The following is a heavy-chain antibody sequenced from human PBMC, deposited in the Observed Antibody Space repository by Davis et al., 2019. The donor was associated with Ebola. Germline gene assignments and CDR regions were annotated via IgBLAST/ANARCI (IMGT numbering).Heavy chain of an antibody. Sequence: GESLKISCAASGFTFSGSAMHWFRQASGKGLEWIGRIRSKANSYATTYAASVKGRFTISRDDSKNTAYLQMNSLKTEDTAVYYCTVTIFGVVTAPYGMDVWGQGTTVTVSS. CDR3: TVTIFGVVTAPYGMDV. CDR1: GFTFSGSA. J-gene: IGHJ6*02. V-gene: IGHV3-73*01. D-gene: IGHD3-3*01. CDR2: IRSKANSYAT.